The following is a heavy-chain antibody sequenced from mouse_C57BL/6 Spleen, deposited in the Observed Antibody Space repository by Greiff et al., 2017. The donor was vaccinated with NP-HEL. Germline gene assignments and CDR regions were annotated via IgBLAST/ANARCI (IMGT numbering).Heavy chain of an antibody. CDR2: INPNNGGT. D-gene: IGHD1-1*01. Sequence: VQLQQSGPELVKPGASVKIPCKASGYTFTDYNMDWVKQSHGKSLEWIGDINPNNGGTIYNQKFKGKATLTVDKSSSTAYMVLRSLTSEDTAVYYCARSLGSSYVENWFAYWGQGTLVTVSA. CDR1: GYTFTDYN. CDR3: ARSLGSSYVENWFAY. J-gene: IGHJ3*01. V-gene: IGHV1-18*01.